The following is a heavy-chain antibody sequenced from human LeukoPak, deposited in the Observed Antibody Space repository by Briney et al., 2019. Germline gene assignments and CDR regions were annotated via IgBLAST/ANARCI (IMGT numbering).Heavy chain of an antibody. Sequence: GESLKISCVGSGFSFTPYWIDWVRQVPGKGLEWMGLIQPADSQTRYNPSFQGQVTLSVDKSINTAYLQWSSLRPSDAAMYYCGRRLRTGGFDIWGQGTEVTVSS. CDR1: GFSFTPYW. V-gene: IGHV5-51*01. D-gene: IGHD1-1*01. CDR2: IQPADSQT. CDR3: GRRLRTGGFDI. J-gene: IGHJ3*02.